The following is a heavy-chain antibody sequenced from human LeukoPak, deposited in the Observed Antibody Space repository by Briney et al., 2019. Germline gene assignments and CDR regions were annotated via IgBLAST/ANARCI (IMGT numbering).Heavy chain of an antibody. D-gene: IGHD3-10*01. Sequence: SETLSLTCAVSGYSISSGYYWGWIRQPPGKGLEWIGSIYHSGSTYYNPSLKSRVTISVDTSKNQFSLKLSSVTAADTAVYYCASYRGVPDYWGQGTLVTVSS. CDR1: GYSISSGYY. CDR2: IYHSGST. J-gene: IGHJ4*02. CDR3: ASYRGVPDY. V-gene: IGHV4-38-2*01.